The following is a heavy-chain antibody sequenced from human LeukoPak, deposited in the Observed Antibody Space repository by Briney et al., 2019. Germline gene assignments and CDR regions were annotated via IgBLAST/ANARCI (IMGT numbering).Heavy chain of an antibody. CDR2: ISGSGVST. V-gene: IGHV3-23*01. J-gene: IGHJ3*02. CDR3: ARDMGAGEAFDI. CDR1: GFRFSSYA. D-gene: IGHD1-26*01. Sequence: GGSLRLSCAASGFRFSSYAMSWVRQAPGKGLEWVSAISGSGVSTYYADSVKGRFTVSRDNSKNTLYLQMSSLRAEDTAVYYCARDMGAGEAFDIWGQGTMVTVSS.